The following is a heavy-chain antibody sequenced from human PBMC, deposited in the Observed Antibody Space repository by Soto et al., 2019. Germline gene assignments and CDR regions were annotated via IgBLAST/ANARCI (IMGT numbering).Heavy chain of an antibody. Sequence: ASVKVSCKASGYTFTGYYMHWVRQAPGQGLEWMGWINPNSGGTNYAQKFQGWVTMTRDTSISTAYMELGRLRSDDTAVYYCARDLRGTNYYYYGMDVWGQGITVTVSS. CDR2: INPNSGGT. J-gene: IGHJ6*02. CDR1: GYTFTGYY. CDR3: ARDLRGTNYYYYGMDV. D-gene: IGHD3-16*01. V-gene: IGHV1-2*04.